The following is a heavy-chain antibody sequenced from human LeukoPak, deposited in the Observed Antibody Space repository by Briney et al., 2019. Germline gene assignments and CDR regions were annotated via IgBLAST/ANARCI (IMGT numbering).Heavy chain of an antibody. CDR1: GFTFSSYG. V-gene: IGHV3-7*01. CDR2: IKEDGSES. J-gene: IGHJ6*02. Sequence: PGGSQRLSCAASGFTFSSYGMHWVRQAPGKGLEWVANIKEDGSESHYVDSVKGRFTISRDNAKNSLYLQMNSLRAEDTAVYFCAKAGLLWFGESWMDVWGQGTTVTVSS. CDR3: AKAGLLWFGESWMDV. D-gene: IGHD3-10*01.